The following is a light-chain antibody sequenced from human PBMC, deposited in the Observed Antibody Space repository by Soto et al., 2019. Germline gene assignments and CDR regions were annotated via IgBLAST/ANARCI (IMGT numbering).Light chain of an antibody. CDR2: KAS. Sequence: DIQMTQSPSTLSASVGDRVTITCRASQSISSWLAWYQQKPGKAPKLLIYKASSLESGVPSRFSGSGSGTEFTLTISSLQPDYSATYYCQQYNSYSTFGQGTKVEIK. CDR1: QSISSW. V-gene: IGKV1-5*03. CDR3: QQYNSYST. J-gene: IGKJ1*01.